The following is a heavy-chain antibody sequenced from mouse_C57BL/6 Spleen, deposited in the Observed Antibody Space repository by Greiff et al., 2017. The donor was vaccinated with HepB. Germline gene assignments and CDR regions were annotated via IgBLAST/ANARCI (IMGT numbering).Heavy chain of an antibody. J-gene: IGHJ2*01. CDR1: GYTFTDYY. D-gene: IGHD5-1-1*01. CDR2: INPYNGGT. Sequence: EVQLQQSGPVLVKPGASVKMSCKASGYTFTDYYMNWVKQSHGKSLEWIGVINPYNGGTSYNQKFKGKATLTVDKSSSTAYMELNSLTSEDSAVYYSARGRNRGYFDYWGHSTTLTVSS. V-gene: IGHV1-19*01. CDR3: ARGRNRGYFDY.